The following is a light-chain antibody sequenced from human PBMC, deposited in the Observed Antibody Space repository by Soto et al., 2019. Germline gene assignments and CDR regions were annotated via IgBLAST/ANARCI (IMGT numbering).Light chain of an antibody. V-gene: IGLV2-14*01. J-gene: IGLJ1*01. Sequence: QSALTQPASVSGSPGQSIAISCAGNSSDIGTYNHVSWYQQHPGKAPQLIIYEDINRPSGLSSRFSGSKSGNTASLTISGLQAEDEADYFCCSYTTSSTLVCGTGTKLTVL. CDR1: SSDIGTYNH. CDR3: CSYTTSSTLV. CDR2: EDI.